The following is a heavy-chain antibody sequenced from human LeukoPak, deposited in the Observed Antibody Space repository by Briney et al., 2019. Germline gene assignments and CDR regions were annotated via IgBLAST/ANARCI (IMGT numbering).Heavy chain of an antibody. CDR3: ARAPNQLRYFDWFDYYYYYMDV. J-gene: IGHJ6*03. CDR1: GYTFTSYG. V-gene: IGHV1-18*01. D-gene: IGHD3-9*01. Sequence: ASVKVSCKASGYTFTSYGISWVRQAPGQGLERMGWISAYNGNTNYAQKLQGRVTMTTDTSTSTAYMELRSLRSDDTAVYYCARAPNQLRYFDWFDYYYYYMDVWGKGTTVTVSS. CDR2: ISAYNGNT.